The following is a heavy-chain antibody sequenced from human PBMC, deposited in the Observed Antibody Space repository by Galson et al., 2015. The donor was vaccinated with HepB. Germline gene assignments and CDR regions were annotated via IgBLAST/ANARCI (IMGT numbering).Heavy chain of an antibody. Sequence: SVKVSCKASGYTFTSYGISWVRQAPGQGLEWMGWISAYNGNTNYAQKLQGRVTMTTDTSTSTAYMELRSLRSDDTAVYYCARVRMITFGGVIVRGYYFDYWGQGTLVTVSS. D-gene: IGHD3-16*02. V-gene: IGHV1-18*04. CDR2: ISAYNGNT. CDR1: GYTFTSYG. J-gene: IGHJ4*02. CDR3: ARVRMITFGGVIVRGYYFDY.